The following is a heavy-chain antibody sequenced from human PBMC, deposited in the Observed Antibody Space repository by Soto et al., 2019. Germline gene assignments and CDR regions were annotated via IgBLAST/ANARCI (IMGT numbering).Heavy chain of an antibody. CDR1: GGTFSNYA. V-gene: IGHV1-69*13. CDR2: IIPIFGTA. J-gene: IGHJ4*02. D-gene: IGHD6-13*01. CDR3: AGVTVIAADSFFGY. Sequence: SVQVSCKASGGTFSNYAISWVRQAPGKGLEWMGGIIPIFGTANYAQKFQGRVAITADESTSTASMELSSLRSEDTAVYYCAGVTVIAADSFFGYWGQGTLITVSS.